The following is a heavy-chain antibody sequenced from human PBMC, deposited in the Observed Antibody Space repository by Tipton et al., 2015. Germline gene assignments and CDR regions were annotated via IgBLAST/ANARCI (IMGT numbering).Heavy chain of an antibody. V-gene: IGHV4-59*08. CDR2: IQYSGST. CDR1: AYSISKYY. D-gene: IGHD3-9*01. CDR3: ACHDYDLLTRDYQTVDY. J-gene: IGHJ4*02. Sequence: TLSLTCAVSAYSISKYYWSWIRQPPGKELEWIGYIQYSGSTNYNPSLKSRVTISVDTSKNQFSLKLSSVTAADTAVYYCACHDYDLLTRDYQTVDYWGQGTVVTVSS.